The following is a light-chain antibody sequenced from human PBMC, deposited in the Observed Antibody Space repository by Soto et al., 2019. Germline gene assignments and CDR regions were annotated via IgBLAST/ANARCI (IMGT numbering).Light chain of an antibody. V-gene: IGLV1-51*01. CDR3: GRWDSRLSTYV. J-gene: IGLJ1*01. CDR1: SSNIGNDY. CDR2: DNN. Sequence: QSVLTQPPSVSAAPGQQVTISCSISSSNIGNDYVSWYQQLPGTAPKLLIYDNNKRAAGIPDRFSGSESGTSATLGITGLQTGDEADYYCGRWDSRLSTYVFGTGTKV.